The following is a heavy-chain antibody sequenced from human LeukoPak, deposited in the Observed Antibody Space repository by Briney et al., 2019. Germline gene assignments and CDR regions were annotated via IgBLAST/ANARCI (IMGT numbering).Heavy chain of an antibody. V-gene: IGHV3-21*01. CDR1: GFSISSYG. Sequence: PGRSLRLSCAASGFSISSYGMHWVRQAPGKGLEWVSSISDDSNYIFYADSVKGRFTISRDNAKNSLYLQMNSPTAEDSAVYYCASRRGSNRPFDYWGQGTLVTVSS. J-gene: IGHJ4*02. CDR3: ASRRGSNRPFDY. D-gene: IGHD1-26*01. CDR2: ISDDSNYI.